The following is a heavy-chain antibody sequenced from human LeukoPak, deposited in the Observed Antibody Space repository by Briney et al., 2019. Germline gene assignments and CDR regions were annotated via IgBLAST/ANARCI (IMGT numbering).Heavy chain of an antibody. CDR1: GFTFSSYG. CDR2: IWYDGSNK. J-gene: IGHJ4*02. CDR3: AKLYYYGSGRVPLSDY. V-gene: IGHV3-33*06. Sequence: PGRSLRLSCAASGFTFSSYGMHWARQAPGKGLEWVAVIWYDGSNKYYADSVKGRFTISRDNSKNTLYLQMNSLRAEDTAVYYCAKLYYYGSGRVPLSDYWGQGTLVTVSS. D-gene: IGHD3-10*01.